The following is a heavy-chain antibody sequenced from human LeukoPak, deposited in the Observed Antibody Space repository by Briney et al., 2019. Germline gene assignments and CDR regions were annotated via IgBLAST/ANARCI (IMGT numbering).Heavy chain of an antibody. J-gene: IGHJ6*04. CDR1: GFTFSRYA. D-gene: IGHD3-10*02. CDR2: TVGSGPDT. V-gene: IGHV3-23*01. CDR3: AELGITMIGGV. Sequence: PGGSLRLSCAASGFTFSRYAMNCVRQTPGRGVEWVSATVGSGPDTYHADSVKGRFTVSRDNSRNTLYLQMNSLRAEDTAVYYCAELGITMIGGVWGKGTTVTISS.